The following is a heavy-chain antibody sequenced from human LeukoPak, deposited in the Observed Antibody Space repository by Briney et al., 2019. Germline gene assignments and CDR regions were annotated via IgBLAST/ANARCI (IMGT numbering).Heavy chain of an antibody. J-gene: IGHJ2*01. V-gene: IGHV4-30-2*01. CDR1: GFTFSSYA. CDR2: IYHSGST. CDR3: ARGLVEMATRYFDL. D-gene: IGHD5-24*01. Sequence: LRLSCAASGFTFSSYAMSWVRQAPGKGLEWIGYIYHSGSTDYNPSLKSRVTISVDRSKNQFSLKMSSVTAADTAVYYCARGLVEMATRYFDLWGRGTLVTVSS.